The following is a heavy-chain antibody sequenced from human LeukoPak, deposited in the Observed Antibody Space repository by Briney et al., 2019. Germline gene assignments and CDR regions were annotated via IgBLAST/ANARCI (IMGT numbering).Heavy chain of an antibody. CDR3: ARGGGITMIVVVSHFDY. CDR2: IYHSGST. CDR1: GYSISSGYY. D-gene: IGHD3-22*01. J-gene: IGHJ4*02. V-gene: IGHV4-38-2*02. Sequence: SETLSLTCTVSGYSISSGYYWGWIRQPPGKGLEWIGSIYHSGSTYYNPSLKSRVTISVDTSKNQFSLKLSSVTAADTAVYYCARGGGITMIVVVSHFDYWGQGTLVTVXS.